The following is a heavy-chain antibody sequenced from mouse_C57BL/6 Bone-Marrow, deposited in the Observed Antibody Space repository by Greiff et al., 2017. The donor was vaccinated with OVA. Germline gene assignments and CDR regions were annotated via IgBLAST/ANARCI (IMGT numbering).Heavy chain of an antibody. CDR3: ARSPSTYYFDY. V-gene: IGHV1-55*01. CDR2: IYPGSGST. CDR1: GYTFTSYW. J-gene: IGHJ2*02. D-gene: IGHD2-1*01. Sequence: QVHVKQPGAELVKPGASVKMSCKASGYTFTSYWITWVKQRPGQGLEWIGDIYPGSGSTNYNEKFKSKATLTVDTSSSTAYMQLSSLTSEDSAVYYCARSPSTYYFDYWGKGTSLTVSS.